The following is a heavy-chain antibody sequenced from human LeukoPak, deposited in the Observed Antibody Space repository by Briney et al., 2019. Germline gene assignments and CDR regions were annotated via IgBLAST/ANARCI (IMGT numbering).Heavy chain of an antibody. CDR2: IKQDGSER. Sequence: PGGSLRLSCAASGFTFSDYWMTWVRQAPGKGLEWVAHIKQDGSERYYGDSVKGRFTISRDNANNLVYLQMNSLGAGDTAVYYCARGWNYAFRFDYWGQGPLVTVSS. CDR3: ARGWNYAFRFDY. J-gene: IGHJ4*02. V-gene: IGHV3-7*01. CDR1: GFTFSDYW. D-gene: IGHD1-7*01.